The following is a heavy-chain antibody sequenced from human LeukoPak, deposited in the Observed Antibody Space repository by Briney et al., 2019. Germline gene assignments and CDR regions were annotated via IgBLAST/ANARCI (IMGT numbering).Heavy chain of an antibody. D-gene: IGHD1/OR15-1a*01. CDR2: ISSTSITI. CDR1: GFSYSAYS. Sequence: PGGSLRLSCAASGFSYSAYSMNWVRQAPGKGLEWVSYISSTSITIYYADSVKGRFTISRDNAKNSLHLQMNSLRPEDTAVYYCARGWDWNTPGYWGQGILVTASS. CDR3: ARGWDWNTPGY. V-gene: IGHV3-48*04. J-gene: IGHJ4*02.